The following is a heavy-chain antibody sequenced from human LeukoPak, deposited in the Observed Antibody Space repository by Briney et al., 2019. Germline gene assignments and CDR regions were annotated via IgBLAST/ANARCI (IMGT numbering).Heavy chain of an antibody. CDR2: IYHSGST. CDR3: ARVIVMVRGVIQSHYFDY. D-gene: IGHD3-10*01. CDR1: GGSISSSNW. J-gene: IGHJ4*02. V-gene: IGHV4-4*02. Sequence: SETLSLACAVSGGSISSSNWWSWVRQPPGKGLEWIREIYHSGSTNYNPSLKSRVTISVDKSKNQFSLKLSSVTAADTAVYYCARVIVMVRGVIQSHYFDYWGQGTLVTVSS.